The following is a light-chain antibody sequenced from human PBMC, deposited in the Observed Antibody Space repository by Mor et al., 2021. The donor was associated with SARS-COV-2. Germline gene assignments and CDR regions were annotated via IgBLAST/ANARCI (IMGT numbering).Light chain of an antibody. V-gene: IGKV3-20*01. CDR2: GAS. Sequence: GSQSVSSSYLAWYQQKPGQAPRLLIYGASSRATDIPDRFSGSGSGTDFTLTISRLEPEDFAVYYCQQYGSSLRTFGQGT. CDR1: QSVSSSY. J-gene: IGKJ1*01. CDR3: QQYGSSLRT.